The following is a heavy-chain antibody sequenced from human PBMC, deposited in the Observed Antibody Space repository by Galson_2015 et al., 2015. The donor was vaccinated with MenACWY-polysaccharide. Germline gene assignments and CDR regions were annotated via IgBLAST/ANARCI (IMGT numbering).Heavy chain of an antibody. J-gene: IGHJ4*02. CDR3: ARDTPGIEDFDY. D-gene: IGHD1-1*01. CDR1: GFTFSNYW. V-gene: IGHV3-74*01. Sequence: SLRLSCAASGFTFSNYWMHWVRQAPGEGLVWVSRIKSDGSTTDNADSVKGRFIMSRDNAKNSLYLQMNSLRLEDTAVYYCARDTPGIEDFDYWGQGILVTVSS. CDR2: IKSDGSTT.